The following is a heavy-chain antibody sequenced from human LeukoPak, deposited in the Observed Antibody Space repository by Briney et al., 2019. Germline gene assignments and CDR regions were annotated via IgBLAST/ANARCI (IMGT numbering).Heavy chain of an antibody. Sequence: SETLSLTCTVYGGSFSGYYWSWIRQPPGKGLEWIGEINHSGSTNYNPSLKSRVTISVDTSKNQFSLKLSSVTAADTAVYYCARGRRYCSSTSCYTPFDYWGQGTLVTVSS. CDR2: INHSGST. J-gene: IGHJ4*02. D-gene: IGHD2-2*02. CDR1: GGSFSGYY. CDR3: ARGRRYCSSTSCYTPFDY. V-gene: IGHV4-34*01.